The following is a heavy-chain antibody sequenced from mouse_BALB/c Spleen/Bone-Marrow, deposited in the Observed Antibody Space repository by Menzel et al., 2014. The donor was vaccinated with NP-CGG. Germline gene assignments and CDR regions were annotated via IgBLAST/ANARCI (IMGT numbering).Heavy chain of an antibody. CDR2: IDPSDSYT. D-gene: IGHD2-13*01. J-gene: IGHJ2*01. Sequence: QVQLQQSGADLVKPGASVKLSCKASGYTFTSYWMHWVKQRPGQGLGWIGEIDPSDSYTNYNQKFKGKATLTVDKSSSTAYMQLSSLTSEDSAVYYCARGLYGDSVYWGQGTTLTVSS. V-gene: IGHV1-69*02. CDR1: GYTFTSYW. CDR3: ARGLYGDSVY.